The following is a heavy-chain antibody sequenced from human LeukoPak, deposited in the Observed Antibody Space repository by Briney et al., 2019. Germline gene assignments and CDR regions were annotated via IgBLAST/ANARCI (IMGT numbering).Heavy chain of an antibody. CDR2: ISYDDTNK. CDR3: ARGLRQRLTRHAFDI. D-gene: IGHD6-25*01. V-gene: IGHV3-30*04. CDR1: GFTFSNYA. Sequence: HPGGSLRLSCAASGFTFSNYALHWVRQAPGKGLEWVAVISYDDTNKYYVDSVKGRFTISRDNSKNTLYLQMNSLRAEDTAVYYCARGLRQRLTRHAFDIWGQGTMVAVSS. J-gene: IGHJ3*02.